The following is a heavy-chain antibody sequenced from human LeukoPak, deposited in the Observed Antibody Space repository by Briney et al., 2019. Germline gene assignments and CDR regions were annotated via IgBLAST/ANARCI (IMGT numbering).Heavy chain of an antibody. J-gene: IGHJ3*02. Sequence: GGSLRLSCAASGFTFSSYSMNWVRQAPGKGLEWVSSISSSSSYIYYADSVKGRFTISRDNAKNSLYLQMNSLRAEDTAVYYCARMEGYSYGYGLGAPIIDAFDIWGQGTMVTVSS. D-gene: IGHD5-18*01. CDR3: ARMEGYSYGYGLGAPIIDAFDI. CDR2: ISSSSSYI. CDR1: GFTFSSYS. V-gene: IGHV3-21*01.